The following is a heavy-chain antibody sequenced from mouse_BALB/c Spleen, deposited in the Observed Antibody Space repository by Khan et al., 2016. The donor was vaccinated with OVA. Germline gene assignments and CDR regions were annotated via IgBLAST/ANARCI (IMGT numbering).Heavy chain of an antibody. D-gene: IGHD1-1*01. Sequence: EVKLEVSGPGLVKPSQSLSLTCTVTGYSITSDYAWNWIRQFPGNKLEWMGFISYSGNTNYNPSLKSRISITRDTSKNQFFLQLNSVTTEDTARYYCARVYGGDFDYWGHGTTLTVSS. CDR3: ARVYGGDFDY. CDR1: GYSITSDYA. CDR2: ISYSGNT. J-gene: IGHJ2*01. V-gene: IGHV3-2*02.